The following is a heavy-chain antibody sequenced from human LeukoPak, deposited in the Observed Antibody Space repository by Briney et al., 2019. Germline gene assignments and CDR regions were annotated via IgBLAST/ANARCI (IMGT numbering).Heavy chain of an antibody. Sequence: GGSLRLSCAASGFTFSNCSMNWVRQAPGGGLEWVSYISSGGNSIYYADSVKGRFTISRDNAKNSLFLQMNSLRAEDTAVDYCATYYLPTIWGQGTLVTVSS. V-gene: IGHV3-48*01. CDR2: ISSGGNSI. J-gene: IGHJ4*02. CDR1: GFTFSNCS. D-gene: IGHD2-21*01. CDR3: ATYYLPTI.